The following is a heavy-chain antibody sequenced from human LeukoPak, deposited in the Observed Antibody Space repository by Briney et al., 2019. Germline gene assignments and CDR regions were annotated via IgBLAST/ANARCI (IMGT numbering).Heavy chain of an antibody. CDR3: ARDASSSDAFDI. V-gene: IGHV3-23*01. Sequence: GGSLRLSCAASGFTFSSYAMSWVRQAPGKGLEWVSAISGSGGSTYYADSVKGRFTISRDNAKNSLYLQMNSLRDEDTAVYYCARDASSSDAFDIWGQGTMVTVSS. CDR2: ISGSGGST. J-gene: IGHJ3*02. CDR1: GFTFSSYA. D-gene: IGHD6-13*01.